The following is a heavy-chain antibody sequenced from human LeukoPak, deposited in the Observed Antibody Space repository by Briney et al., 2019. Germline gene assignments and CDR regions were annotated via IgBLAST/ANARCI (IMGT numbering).Heavy chain of an antibody. V-gene: IGHV4-61*02. J-gene: IGHJ6*04. CDR1: GGSLSSGSYY. CDR3: ARRGDV. Sequence: SETLSLTCTVSGGSLSSGSYYWSWIRQPAGKGLEWIGRIYTSGSTNYNPSLKSRVTISVDTSKNQFSLKLSSVTAADTAVYYCARRGDVWGKGTTVTISS. CDR2: IYTSGST.